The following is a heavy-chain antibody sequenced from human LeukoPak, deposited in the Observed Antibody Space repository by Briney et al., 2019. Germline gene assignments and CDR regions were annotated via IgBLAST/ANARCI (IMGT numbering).Heavy chain of an antibody. D-gene: IGHD3-22*01. CDR2: IKQDGSEK. J-gene: IGHJ4*02. CDR1: GFTFSSYA. Sequence: PGGSLRLSCAASGFTFSSYAMHWVRQAPGKGLEWVANIKQDGSEKYYVDSVKGRFTISRDNAKNSLYLQMNSLRAEDTAVYYCARELHYYDSSGSLAYWGQGTLVTVSS. V-gene: IGHV3-7*01. CDR3: ARELHYYDSSGSLAY.